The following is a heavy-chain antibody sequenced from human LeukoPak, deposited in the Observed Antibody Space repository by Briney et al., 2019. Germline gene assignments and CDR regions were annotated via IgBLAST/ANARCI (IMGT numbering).Heavy chain of an antibody. CDR1: GFTFSSYA. J-gene: IGHJ5*02. CDR2: ISYGGSNK. V-gene: IGHV3-30-3*01. Sequence: GGSLRLSCAASGFTFSSYAMHWVRQAPGKGLEWVAVISYGGSNKYYADSVKGRFTISRDNSKNTLYLQMNSLRAEDTAVYYCARDIIAAAGIPWGQGTLVTVSS. CDR3: ARDIIAAAGIP. D-gene: IGHD6-13*01.